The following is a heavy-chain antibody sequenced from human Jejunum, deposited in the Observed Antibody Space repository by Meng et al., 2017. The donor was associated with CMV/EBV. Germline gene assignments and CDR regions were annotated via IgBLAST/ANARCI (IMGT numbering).Heavy chain of an antibody. D-gene: IGHD3-16*02. CDR3: ATKRTYPYQHFDF. J-gene: IGHJ4*02. Sequence: SGGSINTGTHYWSWIRQHPGKGLEWIGNIFSSGYAYYSPSLRSRVTLSIDTSKNQFSLSLNSVTAADTAVYFCATKRTYPYQHFDFWGQGTLVTVSS. CDR2: IFSSGYA. V-gene: IGHV4-31*02. CDR1: GGSINTGTHY.